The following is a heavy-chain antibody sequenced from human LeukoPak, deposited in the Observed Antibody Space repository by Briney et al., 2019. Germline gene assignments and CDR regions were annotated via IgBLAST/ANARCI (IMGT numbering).Heavy chain of an antibody. CDR1: GDSISTYYW. D-gene: IGHD3-22*01. CDR3: ARIQGGYYDSSGYIDY. J-gene: IGHJ4*02. Sequence: TLSLTCTVSGDSISTYYWSWIRQPPGKALEWLARIDWDDDKYYSTSLKTRLTISKDTSKNQVVLTMTNMDPVDTATYYCARIQGGYYDSSGYIDYWGQGTLVTVSS. CDR2: IDWDDDK. V-gene: IGHV2-70*11.